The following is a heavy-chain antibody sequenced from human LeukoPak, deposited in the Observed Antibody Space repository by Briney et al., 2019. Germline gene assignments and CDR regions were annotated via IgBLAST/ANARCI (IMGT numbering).Heavy chain of an antibody. V-gene: IGHV3-30*18. CDR1: GFTFSRSG. CDR3: GKDLTGGWSLDY. CDR2: ISDDGRRK. J-gene: IGHJ4*02. Sequence: GGSLRLSCAASGFTFSRSGMHWVRQAPGKGLEWAAFISDDGRRKYYADSVKGRFTISRDDSKSTVYLQMNSLRSEDTAMYYCGKDLTGGWSLDYWGQGTLVTVSS. D-gene: IGHD6-19*01.